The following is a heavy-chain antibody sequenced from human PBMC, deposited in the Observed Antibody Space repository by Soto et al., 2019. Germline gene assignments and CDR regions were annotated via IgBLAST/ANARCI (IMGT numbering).Heavy chain of an antibody. V-gene: IGHV3-30*18. CDR2: ISYDGSNK. D-gene: IGHD6-19*01. Sequence: VQLVESGGGVVQPGRSLRLSCAASGFTFSSYGMHWVRQAPGKGQEWVAVISYDGSNKYYADSVKGRFTISRDNSKNTLYLQMNSLRAEDTAVYYCAKDKYSSGWEAYGMDVWGQGTTVTVSS. CDR3: AKDKYSSGWEAYGMDV. CDR1: GFTFSSYG. J-gene: IGHJ6*02.